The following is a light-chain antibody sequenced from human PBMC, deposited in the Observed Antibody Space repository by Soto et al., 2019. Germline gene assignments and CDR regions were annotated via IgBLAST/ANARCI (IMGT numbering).Light chain of an antibody. CDR2: EVT. V-gene: IGLV2-23*02. CDR1: SSDVGSYDL. Sequence: QPVLTQPASVSGSPGQSITISCTGTSSDVGSYDLVSWYQHHPGTAPKLILYEVTKRPSGVSNRFSGSKSGNTASLTSSGLQTEDDSHYYCCSYANGNTLLFGGGTKLTVL. J-gene: IGLJ2*01. CDR3: CSYANGNTLL.